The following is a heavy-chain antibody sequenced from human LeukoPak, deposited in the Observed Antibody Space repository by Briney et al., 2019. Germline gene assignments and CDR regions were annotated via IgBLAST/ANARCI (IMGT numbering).Heavy chain of an antibody. Sequence: PGGFLRLSCAASGFTVSSNYMSWVRQAPGKGLEWVSVIYSGGSTYYADSVKGRFTISRDNSKNTLYLQMNSLRAEDTAVYYCARRSDYVGFDPWGQGTLVTVSS. CDR1: GFTVSSNY. D-gene: IGHD4-17*01. CDR3: ARRSDYVGFDP. V-gene: IGHV3-53*01. CDR2: IYSGGST. J-gene: IGHJ5*02.